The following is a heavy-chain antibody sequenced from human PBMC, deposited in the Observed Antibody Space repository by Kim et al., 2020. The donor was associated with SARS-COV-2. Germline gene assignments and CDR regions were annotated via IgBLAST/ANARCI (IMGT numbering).Heavy chain of an antibody. J-gene: IGHJ3*02. D-gene: IGHD6-13*01. CDR3: ARVLQYSSSWYQAFDI. CDR2: INPNSGGT. Sequence: ASVKVSCKASGYTFTGYYMHWVRQAPGQGLEWMGWINPNSGGTNYAQKFQGRVTMTRDTSISTAYMELSRLRSDDTAVYYCARVLQYSSSWYQAFDIWGQGTMVTVSS. CDR1: GYTFTGYY. V-gene: IGHV1-2*02.